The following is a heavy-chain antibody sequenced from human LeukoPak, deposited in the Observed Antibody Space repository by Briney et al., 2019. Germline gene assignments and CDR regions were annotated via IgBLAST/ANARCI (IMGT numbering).Heavy chain of an antibody. V-gene: IGHV4-59*01. J-gene: IGHJ4*02. CDR3: ARGITEGVDY. Sequence: PSETLSLTCTVSGGSISGYYWNWIRQPPGKGLEWIGYICYSGSTNYNPSLKSRIAISVDTSKNQFSLKLSSVTAADTAVYFCARGITEGVDYWGQGTLVTVSS. D-gene: IGHD1-14*01. CDR1: GGSISGYY. CDR2: ICYSGST.